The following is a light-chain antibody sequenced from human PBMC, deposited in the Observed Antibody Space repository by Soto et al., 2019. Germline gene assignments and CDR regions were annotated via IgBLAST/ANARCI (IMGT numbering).Light chain of an antibody. CDR1: SSDVGAYNY. J-gene: IGLJ1*01. Sequence: QSVLTQPASMSDSPGQSITISCTGTSSDVGAYNYVSWYQQHPGKAPKLMIYDVSNRPSGVSNRFSGSKSGNTASLIISELQTEDEADYYCCSYTSSRSYVFGTGTKLTVL. CDR2: DVS. CDR3: CSYTSSRSYV. V-gene: IGLV2-14*01.